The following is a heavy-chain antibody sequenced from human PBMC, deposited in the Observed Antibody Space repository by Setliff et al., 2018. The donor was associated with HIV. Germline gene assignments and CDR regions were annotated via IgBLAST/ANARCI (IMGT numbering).Heavy chain of an antibody. CDR3: ARDYYGSGSYFILDY. CDR1: GYTFTNYD. Sequence: ASVKVSCKAFGYTFTNYDINWVRQAPGKGLEWMGGFDPEDGETIYAQKLQGRVTMTTDTSTSTAYMELRSLRSDDTAVYYCARDYYGSGSYFILDYWGPGTLVTVSS. V-gene: IGHV1-18*01. CDR2: FDPEDGET. J-gene: IGHJ4*02. D-gene: IGHD3-10*01.